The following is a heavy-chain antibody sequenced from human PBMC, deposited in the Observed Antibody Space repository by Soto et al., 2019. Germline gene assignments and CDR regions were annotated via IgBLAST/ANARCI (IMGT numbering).Heavy chain of an antibody. CDR2: ISATGGGT. CDR3: AKDRRAGGNSAFYFDF. J-gene: IGHJ4*02. V-gene: IGHV3-23*01. CDR1: GFPLNTYA. Sequence: GGSLRLSCAASGFPLNTYALSWVRQAPGKGLEWVSLISATGGGTYYADSVKGRFTISRDNSHNTLYLQVHSLTAEDTAVYYCAKDRRAGGNSAFYFDFWGQGAQVTVS. D-gene: IGHD3-16*01.